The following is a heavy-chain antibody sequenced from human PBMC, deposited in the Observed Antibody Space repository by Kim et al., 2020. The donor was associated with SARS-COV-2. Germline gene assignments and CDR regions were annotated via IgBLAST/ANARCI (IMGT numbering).Heavy chain of an antibody. D-gene: IGHD6-19*01. CDR2: IGTLSDT. Sequence: GGSLRLSCAASGFIFSGYAMHWVRQTPGKGLEWVSSIGTLSDTFYPACVKGRLIISSENAQNSLYLQMNNRGVGDTSVYYCARGRTRGWHRNYIDPWGQGTLVAVSS. CDR1: GFIFSGYA. V-gene: IGHV3-13*01. CDR3: ARGRTRGWHRNYIDP. J-gene: IGHJ5*02.